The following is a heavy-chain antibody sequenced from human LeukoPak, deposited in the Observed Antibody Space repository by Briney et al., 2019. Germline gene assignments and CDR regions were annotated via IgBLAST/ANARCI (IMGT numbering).Heavy chain of an antibody. V-gene: IGHV3-7*01. CDR3: ARDLGHSGYDPYDY. CDR1: GINFRGYW. D-gene: IGHD5-12*01. Sequence: GGSLRLSCAVSGINFRGYWMAWVRQAPGKGLEWVANMKHDGSEKYYVDSVKGRFTISRDNAKNSLYLEMNSLRVEDTAVYYCARDLGHSGYDPYDYWGQGTLVTVSS. J-gene: IGHJ4*02. CDR2: MKHDGSEK.